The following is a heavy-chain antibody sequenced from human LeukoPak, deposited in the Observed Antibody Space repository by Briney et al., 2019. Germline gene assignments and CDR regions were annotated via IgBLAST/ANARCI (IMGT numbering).Heavy chain of an antibody. CDR2: IYKSGTT. V-gene: IGHV4-4*02. CDR3: VRGGSYYLAP. J-gene: IGHJ5*02. D-gene: IGHD2-21*01. Sequence: SGTLSLTCAVSGDSITSTHWWSWVRQPPGKGLEWIGQIYKSGTTNYTPSLKSRVTMSVDESKNQFSLRVTSVTAADTAIYFCVRGGSYYLAPWGQGTLVTVSS. CDR1: GDSITSTHW.